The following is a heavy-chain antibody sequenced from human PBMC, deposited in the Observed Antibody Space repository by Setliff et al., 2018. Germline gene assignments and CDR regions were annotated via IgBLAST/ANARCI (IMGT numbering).Heavy chain of an antibody. CDR2: ISYDGSNK. Sequence: LSLSCAASGFTFSSYAMHWVRQAPGKGLEWVAVISYDGSNKYYADSVKGRFTISRDNSKNTLYLQMNSLRAEDTAVYYCAKEALLWFGELSDAFDIWGQGTMVTVS. CDR3: AKEALLWFGELSDAFDI. D-gene: IGHD3-10*01. J-gene: IGHJ3*02. CDR1: GFTFSSYA. V-gene: IGHV3-30-3*01.